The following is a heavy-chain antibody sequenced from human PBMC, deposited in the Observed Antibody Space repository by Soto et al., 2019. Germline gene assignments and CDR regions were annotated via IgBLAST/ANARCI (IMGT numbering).Heavy chain of an antibody. CDR3: AIDSGAGDTRGSRFDY. CDR2: ISGSGGGT. J-gene: IGHJ4*02. Sequence: EAQLFESGGTLVQPGGSLKLASAPPGFPFSTFAMHWLRQAPGQGLEWVSAISGSGGGTYYADSVKGRFTVSRDNSKNTLYLQMNSLRAEDTAVYYCAIDSGAGDTRGSRFDYWGQGTLVTVSS. CDR1: GFPFSTFA. V-gene: IGHV3-23*01. D-gene: IGHD1-26*01.